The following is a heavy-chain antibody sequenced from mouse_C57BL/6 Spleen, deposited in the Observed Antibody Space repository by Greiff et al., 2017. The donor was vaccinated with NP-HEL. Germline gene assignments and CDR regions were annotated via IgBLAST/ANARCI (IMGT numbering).Heavy chain of an antibody. J-gene: IGHJ1*03. D-gene: IGHD1-1*01. V-gene: IGHV14-2*01. CDR2: IDPEDGET. CDR3: ARSITTVVATGDWYFDV. Sequence: EVKLQESGAELVKPGASVKLSCTASGFNIKDYYMHWVKQRTEQGLEWIGRIDPEDGETKYAPKFQGKATITADTSSNTAYLQLSSLTSEDTAVYYCARSITTVVATGDWYFDVWGTGTTVTVSS. CDR1: GFNIKDYY.